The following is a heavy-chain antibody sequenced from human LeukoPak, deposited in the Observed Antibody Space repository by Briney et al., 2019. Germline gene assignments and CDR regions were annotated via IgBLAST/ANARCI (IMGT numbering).Heavy chain of an antibody. CDR3: ASYSSSWYTDY. V-gene: IGHV3-53*01. CDR1: GFTVSSNY. J-gene: IGHJ4*02. D-gene: IGHD6-13*01. Sequence: PGVSLRLSCAASGFTVSSNYMSWVRQAPGKGLEWVSVIYSGGSTYYADSVKGRFTISRDNSKNTLYLQMNSLRAEDTAVYYCASYSSSWYTDYWGQGTLVTVSS. CDR2: IYSGGST.